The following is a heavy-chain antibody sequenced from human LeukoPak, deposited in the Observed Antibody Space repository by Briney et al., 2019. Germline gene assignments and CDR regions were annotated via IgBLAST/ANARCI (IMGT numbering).Heavy chain of an antibody. D-gene: IGHD3-22*01. CDR2: IRYDGSNK. V-gene: IGHV3-30*02. CDR3: AKDPYYYDSSGYFDY. Sequence: PGGSLRLSCAASGFTFSSYGMHWVRQAPGKGLEWVAFIRYDGSNKYYADSVKGRFTISRDNSKNTLYLQMNSLRAEDAAVYYCAKDPYYYDSSGYFDYWGQGTLATVSS. CDR1: GFTFSSYG. J-gene: IGHJ4*02.